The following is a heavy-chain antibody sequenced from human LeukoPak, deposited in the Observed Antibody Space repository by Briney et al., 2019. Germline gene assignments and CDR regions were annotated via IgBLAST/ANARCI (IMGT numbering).Heavy chain of an antibody. CDR2: INYSGST. Sequence: PSETLPLTCTVSGGSISSSSYYWGWIRQPPGKGLEWIGSINYSGSTYYNPSLKSRVTTSVDTSKNQFSLKLSSVTAADTAVYYCAREWERDWSYWGQGTLVTVSS. CDR3: AREWERDWSY. V-gene: IGHV4-39*07. J-gene: IGHJ4*02. D-gene: IGHD1-26*01. CDR1: GGSISSSSYY.